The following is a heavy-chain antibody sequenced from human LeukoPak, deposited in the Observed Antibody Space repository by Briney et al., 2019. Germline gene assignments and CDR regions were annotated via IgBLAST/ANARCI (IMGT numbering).Heavy chain of an antibody. J-gene: IGHJ3*02. CDR3: ARRYCSGGSCYSERGAFDI. CDR2: IYYSGST. CDR1: GGSISSSSYY. V-gene: IGHV4-39*07. D-gene: IGHD2-15*01. Sequence: SETLSLTCTVSGGSISSSSYYWGWIRQPPGKGLEWIGSIYYSGSTYYNPSLKSRVTISVDTSKNQFSLKLSSVTAADTAVYYCARRYCSGGSCYSERGAFDIWGQGTMVTVSS.